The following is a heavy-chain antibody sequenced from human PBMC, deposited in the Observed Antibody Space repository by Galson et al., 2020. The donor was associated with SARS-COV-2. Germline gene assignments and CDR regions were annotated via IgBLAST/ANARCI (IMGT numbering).Heavy chain of an antibody. Sequence: GESLQISCAASGFTFSDSAMSWVRQAPGKGLEWVSAITGSGAYTYYADSVKGRFTISRDNSRNTLYLQMNSLRAEDTAVYYCAKAQSSGYYYDYWGQGTLVTVSS. CDR2: ITGSGAYT. CDR3: AKAQSSGYYYDY. D-gene: IGHD3-22*01. V-gene: IGHV3-23*01. CDR1: GFTFSDSA. J-gene: IGHJ4*02.